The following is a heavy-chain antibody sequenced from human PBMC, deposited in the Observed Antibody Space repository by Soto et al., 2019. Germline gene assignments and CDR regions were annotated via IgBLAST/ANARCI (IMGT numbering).Heavy chain of an antibody. Sequence: QVQLQESGPGLVKPSETLSLTCTVSGGSISSYYWSWIRQPPGKGLEWIGYIYYSGSTNYNPSLKSRVTISLDTSKTQSSLNFSSVTAAYTAVYYCARGGGSSDYWGQGTLVTVSS. D-gene: IGHD1-26*01. V-gene: IGHV4-59*08. CDR3: ARGGGSSDY. CDR1: GGSISSYY. J-gene: IGHJ4*02. CDR2: IYYSGST.